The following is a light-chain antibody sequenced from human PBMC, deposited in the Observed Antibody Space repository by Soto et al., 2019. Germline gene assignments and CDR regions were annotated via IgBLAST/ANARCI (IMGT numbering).Light chain of an antibody. J-gene: IGLJ1*01. CDR1: SSDVGGYNY. CDR3: NSYGSTSTRYV. Sequence: QSALTQPASVSGSPGQSITISCTGTSSDVGGYNYVSWYQQHPGKAPKLMIYEVSNRPSGVSNRFSGSNSGNTASLTISGLQAEDEADYFCNSYGSTSTRYVFGTGTKVTVL. V-gene: IGLV2-14*01. CDR2: EVS.